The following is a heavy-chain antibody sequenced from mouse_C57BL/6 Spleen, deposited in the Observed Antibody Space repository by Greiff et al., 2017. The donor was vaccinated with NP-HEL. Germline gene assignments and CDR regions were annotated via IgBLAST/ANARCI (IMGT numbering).Heavy chain of an antibody. CDR1: GFSFNTYA. Sequence: EVMLVESGGGLVQPKGSLKLSCAASGFSFNTYAMNWVRQAPGKGLEWVARIRSKSNNYATYYADSVKDRFTISRDDSESMLYLQMNNLKTEDTAMYYCVRQGITTVVAPYYYAMDYWGQGTSVTVSS. V-gene: IGHV10-1*01. J-gene: IGHJ4*01. D-gene: IGHD1-1*01. CDR2: IRSKSNNYAT. CDR3: VRQGITTVVAPYYYAMDY.